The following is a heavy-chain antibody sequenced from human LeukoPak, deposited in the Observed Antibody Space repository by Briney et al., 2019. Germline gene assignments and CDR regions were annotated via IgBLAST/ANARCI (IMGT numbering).Heavy chain of an antibody. Sequence: PSLTQALPRAVYGGSFRVYYWRWTPRPPGKGLVWIVDIPYSGSTNYNPSLKSQVPISVDTSKNQFSLKLSSVTAADTAVYYCARRPIGYCSGGSCYSGYYYYMDVWGKGTTVTVSS. CDR3: ARRPIGYCSGGSCYSGYYYYMDV. CDR2: IPYSGST. D-gene: IGHD2-15*01. V-gene: IGHV4-34*01. J-gene: IGHJ6*03. CDR1: GGSFRVYY.